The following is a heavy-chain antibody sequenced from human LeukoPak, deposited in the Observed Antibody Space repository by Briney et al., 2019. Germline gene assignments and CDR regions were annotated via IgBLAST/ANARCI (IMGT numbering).Heavy chain of an antibody. CDR3: AKDDWWRLPNPYYFDY. Sequence: AGGSLRLSCAASGFTFSSYAMSWVRQAPGKGLEWVSAISGSGGSTYYADSVKGRFTISRDNFKNTLYLQMNSLRAEDTAVYYCAKDDWWRLPNPYYFDYWGQGTLVTVSS. D-gene: IGHD2-21*02. V-gene: IGHV3-23*01. J-gene: IGHJ4*02. CDR1: GFTFSSYA. CDR2: ISGSGGST.